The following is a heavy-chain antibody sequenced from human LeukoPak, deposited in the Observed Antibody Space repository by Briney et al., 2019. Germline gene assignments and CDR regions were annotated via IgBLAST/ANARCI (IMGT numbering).Heavy chain of an antibody. Sequence: ASVKVSCKASGYTFTTHDINWVRQATGQGLEWLGWMSPNSGDTGYAQKFQGRVTMTSDSSISAAYMELSSLRSEDTAIYYCVRTPPNWGFDYWGQGTLVTVSS. J-gene: IGHJ4*02. CDR1: GYTFTTHD. D-gene: IGHD7-27*01. CDR3: VRTPPNWGFDY. V-gene: IGHV1-8*01. CDR2: MSPNSGDT.